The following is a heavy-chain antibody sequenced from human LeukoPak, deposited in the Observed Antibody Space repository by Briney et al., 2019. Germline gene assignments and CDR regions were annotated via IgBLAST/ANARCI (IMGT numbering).Heavy chain of an antibody. Sequence: GGSLRLSCVASGFTFSAYTMNWVRQAPGKGLEWVSFISSSSTYIYFADSVKGRFTISRDNAKNSLYLQMSSLRAEDTAVYYCARDYASDYWGQGTLVTVSS. J-gene: IGHJ4*02. CDR2: ISSSSTYI. D-gene: IGHD3-10*01. CDR3: ARDYASDY. V-gene: IGHV3-21*01. CDR1: GFTFSAYT.